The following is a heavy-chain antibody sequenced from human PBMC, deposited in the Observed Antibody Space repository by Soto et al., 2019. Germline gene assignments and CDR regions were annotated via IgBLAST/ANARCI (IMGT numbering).Heavy chain of an antibody. J-gene: IGHJ4*02. D-gene: IGHD6-13*01. CDR3: ARVPVLGSWYGPFDY. V-gene: IGHV4-4*02. CDR1: GGSISSSNW. CDR2: IYYSGST. Sequence: PSETLSLTCAVSGGSISSSNWWSWVRQPPGKGLEWIGYIYYSGSTNYNPSLKSRVTISVDTSKNQFSLKLSSVTAADTAVYYCARVPVLGSWYGPFDYWGQGTLVTVSS.